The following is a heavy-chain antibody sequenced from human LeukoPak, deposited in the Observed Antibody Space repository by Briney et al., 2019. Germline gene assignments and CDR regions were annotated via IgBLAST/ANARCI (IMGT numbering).Heavy chain of an antibody. CDR2: IYYSGST. V-gene: IGHV4-59*01. Sequence: PSETLSLTCTVSGGSISSYYWSWIRQPPGKGLEWIGYIYYSGSTNYNPYLKSRVTISVDTSKNQFSLKLSSVTAADTAVYYCARDLRVYYYDSITAFDIWGQGTMVTVSS. CDR3: ARDLRVYYYDSITAFDI. CDR1: GGSISSYY. J-gene: IGHJ3*02. D-gene: IGHD3-22*01.